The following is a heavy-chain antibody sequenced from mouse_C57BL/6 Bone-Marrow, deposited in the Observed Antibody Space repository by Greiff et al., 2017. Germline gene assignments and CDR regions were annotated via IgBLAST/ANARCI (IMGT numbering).Heavy chain of an antibody. CDR3: ARVYFWFAY. Sequence: QVQLQQSGAELARPGASVKLSCKASGYTFTSYGISWVKQRTGQGLEWIGEIYPRSGNTYYNEKFKGKATLTAAKSSSTAYMELRSLTSEDSAVYFCARVYFWFAYWGQGPLVTVSA. V-gene: IGHV1-81*01. CDR2: IYPRSGNT. CDR1: GYTFTSYG. J-gene: IGHJ3*01.